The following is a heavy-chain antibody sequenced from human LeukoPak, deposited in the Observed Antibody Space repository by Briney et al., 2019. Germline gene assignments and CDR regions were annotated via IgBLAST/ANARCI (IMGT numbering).Heavy chain of an antibody. J-gene: IGHJ4*02. V-gene: IGHV4-59*08. CDR2: VAHKGPTVYSPTLNR. D-gene: IGHD3-22*01. CDR1: GDSINTYY. CDR3: VRQGTNSGYYLLDY. Sequence: SETLSLTCSVSGDSINTYYWTWIRQSPGKGLEWIGEVAHKGPTVYSPTLNRKYNPSFKSRVTMSVDPSKNQFSLKLTSVTVADTATYYCVRQGTNSGYYLLDYWGQGHLVIVSS.